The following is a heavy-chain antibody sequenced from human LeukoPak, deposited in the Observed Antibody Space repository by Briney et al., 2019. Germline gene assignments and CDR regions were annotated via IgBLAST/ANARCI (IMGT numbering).Heavy chain of an antibody. Sequence: GGSLRLSCAASGFTFSSYAMSWVRQAPGKGLEWVSAISGSGGSTYYADSVKGRFTISRDNSKNTLHLQMNSLRAEDTAVYYCATYYYDSSGYLYWGQGTLVTVSS. CDR3: ATYYYDSSGYLY. V-gene: IGHV3-23*01. D-gene: IGHD3-22*01. CDR2: ISGSGGST. CDR1: GFTFSSYA. J-gene: IGHJ4*02.